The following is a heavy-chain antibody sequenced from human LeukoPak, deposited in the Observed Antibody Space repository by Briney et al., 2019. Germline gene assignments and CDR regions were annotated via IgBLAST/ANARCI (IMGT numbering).Heavy chain of an antibody. J-gene: IGHJ4*02. V-gene: IGHV1-2*02. Sequence: ASVKVSCKASGGTFSSYAISWVRQAPGQGLDWMGWINPSSGATNYAQKFQGRVTMTRDTSITTAYMELSGLTSDDTAVYYCASEMTASYFDYWGQGTLVTVSS. CDR1: GGTFSSYA. CDR2: INPSSGAT. CDR3: ASEMTASYFDY. D-gene: IGHD2-21*02.